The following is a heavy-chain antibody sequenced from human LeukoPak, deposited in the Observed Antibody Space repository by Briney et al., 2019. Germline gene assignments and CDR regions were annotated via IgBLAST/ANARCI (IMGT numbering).Heavy chain of an antibody. D-gene: IGHD2/OR15-2a*01. CDR1: GFTVSSNY. CDR3: VSFYETY. V-gene: IGHV3-74*01. CDR2: INSDGSWT. J-gene: IGHJ4*02. Sequence: PGGSLRLSCAASGFTVSSNYMSWVRQAPGKGLVWVSHINSDGSWTSYADSVKGRFTISKDNANNTVYLQMNNLRAEDTAVYYCVSFYETYWGRGTLVTVSS.